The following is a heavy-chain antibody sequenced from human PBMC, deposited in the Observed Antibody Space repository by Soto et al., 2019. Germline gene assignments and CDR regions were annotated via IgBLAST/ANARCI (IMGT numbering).Heavy chain of an antibody. Sequence: QVQLVESGGGVVQPGRSLRLSCAASGFTFSSYTMHWVRQAPGKGLEWVALISYDGSNKYYADSVKGRFTISRDNSKNTLYLQMHSLRAEDTAVEYCARGAGIAVAGTSFDYWGQGTLVTVSS. D-gene: IGHD6-19*01. CDR1: GFTFSSYT. V-gene: IGHV3-30-3*01. CDR3: ARGAGIAVAGTSFDY. CDR2: ISYDGSNK. J-gene: IGHJ4*02.